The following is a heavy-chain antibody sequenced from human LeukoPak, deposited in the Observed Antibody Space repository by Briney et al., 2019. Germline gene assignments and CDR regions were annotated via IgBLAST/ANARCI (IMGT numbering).Heavy chain of an antibody. J-gene: IGHJ4*02. V-gene: IGHV1-2*02. CDR1: GYTFTGFY. Sequence: ASVKVSCKASGYTFTGFYMHWVRQAPGQGLEWMGWINPNTGGTNYAQKLQGRVTMTRDTSITTAYMELSRLTSDDTAVYYCASLGDFFGSGSYAPFDHWGQGSLVTVSS. D-gene: IGHD3-10*01. CDR3: ASLGDFFGSGSYAPFDH. CDR2: INPNTGGT.